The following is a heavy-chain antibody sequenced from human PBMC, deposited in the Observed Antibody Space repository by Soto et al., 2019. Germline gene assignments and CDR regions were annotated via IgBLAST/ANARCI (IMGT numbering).Heavy chain of an antibody. CDR3: ARVGAAADPYPTFDY. V-gene: IGHV4-59*01. D-gene: IGHD6-13*01. J-gene: IGHJ4*02. CDR1: GGSISSYY. Sequence: PSETLSLTCTVSGGSISSYYWSWIRQPPGKGLEWIGYIYYSGSTNYNPSLKSRVTISVDTSKNQFSLKLSSVTAADTAVYYCARVGAAADPYPTFDYWGQGTLVTVSS. CDR2: IYYSGST.